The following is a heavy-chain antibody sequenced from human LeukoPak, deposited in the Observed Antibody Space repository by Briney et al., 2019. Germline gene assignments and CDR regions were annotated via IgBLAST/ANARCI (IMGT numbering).Heavy chain of an antibody. CDR2: IGIDSGNT. V-gene: IGHV3-48*01. J-gene: IGHJ4*02. Sequence: AGGSLRLSCAASGFTFSVYSMNWVRQAPGKGLEWISYIGIDSGNTNYADSVKGRFTISGDKAKNSLYLQMNSLRVEDTAVYYFARDLKYAFDNWGQGTLVTVSS. CDR3: ARDLKYAFDN. D-gene: IGHD2-2*01. CDR1: GFTFSVYS.